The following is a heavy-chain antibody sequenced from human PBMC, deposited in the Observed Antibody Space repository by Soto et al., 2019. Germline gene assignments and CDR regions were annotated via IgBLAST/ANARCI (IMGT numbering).Heavy chain of an antibody. V-gene: IGHV3-30*18. CDR2: ISYDGSNK. CDR1: GFTFSSYG. J-gene: IGHJ3*02. CDR3: AKGTGKGTLLRYFEPPDAFDI. Sequence: GGSLRLSCAASGFTFSSYGMHWVRQAPGKGLEWVAVISYDGSNKYYADSVKGRFTISRDNSKNTLYLQMNSLRAEDTAVYYCAKGTGKGTLLRYFEPPDAFDIWGQGTMVTVSS. D-gene: IGHD3-9*01.